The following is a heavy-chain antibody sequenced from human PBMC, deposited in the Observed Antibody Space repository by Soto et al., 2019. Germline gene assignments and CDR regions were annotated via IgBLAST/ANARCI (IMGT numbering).Heavy chain of an antibody. D-gene: IGHD5-18*01. Sequence: QVQLVESGGGLVKPGGSLRLSCAASGFTFSDYYMSWIRQAPGKGLEWVSYISSSGSTIYYADSVKGRFTISRDNAKNSLYLQMNSLRAEDTAVYYCAREIVDTAMVTYHYYYGMDVWGQGTTVTVSS. CDR3: AREIVDTAMVTYHYYYGMDV. V-gene: IGHV3-11*01. J-gene: IGHJ6*02. CDR2: ISSSGSTI. CDR1: GFTFSDYY.